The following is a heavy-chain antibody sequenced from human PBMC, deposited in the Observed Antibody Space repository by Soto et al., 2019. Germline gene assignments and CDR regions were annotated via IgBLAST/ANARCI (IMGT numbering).Heavy chain of an antibody. Sequence: QVQLVQAGAEVKKPGASVEVYCKASGYTFTSYYIHWVRQAPGQGPEWMGVMNPSGGGTTYAQKFQGGVTMTRDTSTSTVYMELSSLTSEDTAVYDCARERVGHYSGMAVWGQGTTVTVSS. CDR2: MNPSGGGT. J-gene: IGHJ6*02. V-gene: IGHV1-46*01. CDR3: ARERVGHYSGMAV. D-gene: IGHD1-26*01. CDR1: GYTFTSYY.